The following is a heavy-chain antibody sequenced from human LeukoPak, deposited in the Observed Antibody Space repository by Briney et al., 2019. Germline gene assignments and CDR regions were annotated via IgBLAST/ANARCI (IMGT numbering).Heavy chain of an antibody. J-gene: IGHJ3*02. V-gene: IGHV3-21*04. Sequence: GGSLRLSCAASGFTFSSYSMNWVRQAPGKGLEWVSSISSSSSYIYYADSVKGRFTISRDNSKNTLYLQMNSLRAEDTAVYYCARRGGVHDAFDIWGQGTMVTVSS. CDR3: ARRGGVHDAFDI. CDR1: GFTFSSYS. D-gene: IGHD2-8*02. CDR2: ISSSSSYI.